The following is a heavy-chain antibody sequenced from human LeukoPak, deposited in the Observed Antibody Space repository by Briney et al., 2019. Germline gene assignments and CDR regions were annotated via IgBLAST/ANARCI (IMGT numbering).Heavy chain of an antibody. D-gene: IGHD2-15*01. V-gene: IGHV4-31*03. CDR1: GASISSGDRY. J-gene: IGHJ4*02. CDR3: SGQRGVRYCNGGNCYSGALDY. CDR2: TFYGGST. Sequence: PSETLFLTCSVSGASISSGDRYWSWIRRHPGKGLEWIGYTFYGGSTYYNPSLESRVSISIDSSKNQISLELRSVTAADTAVYYCSGQRGVRYCNGGNCYSGALDYWGQGTLVTVSS.